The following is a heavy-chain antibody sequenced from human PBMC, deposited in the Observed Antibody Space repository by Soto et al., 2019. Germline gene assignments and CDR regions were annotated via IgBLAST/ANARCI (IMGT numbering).Heavy chain of an antibody. CDR3: ASGIGSSGEDYYYGMDV. V-gene: IGHV3-7*03. CDR1: GFTFSSYW. D-gene: IGHD6-19*01. Sequence: GGSLRLSCAASGFTFSSYWMSWVRQSPGKGLEWVANIKQDGSEKYYVDSVKGRFTISRDNAKNSLYLQMNSLRAEDTAVYYCASGIGSSGEDYYYGMDVWGQGTTVTVSS. CDR2: IKQDGSEK. J-gene: IGHJ6*02.